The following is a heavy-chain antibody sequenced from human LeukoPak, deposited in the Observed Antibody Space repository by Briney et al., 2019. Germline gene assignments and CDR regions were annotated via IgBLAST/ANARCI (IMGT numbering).Heavy chain of an antibody. J-gene: IGHJ6*02. V-gene: IGHV3-66*01. CDR2: VYSGGLT. Sequence: GGSLRLSCAASGFIVSENYMSWVRRAPGKGLEWVSTVYSGGLTFYADPVKGRFTISRDNSKNTLYLQMSSLRAEDTAVYYCVRDRWPGLGDFWGQGTTVTVSS. D-gene: IGHD6-19*01. CDR1: GFIVSENY. CDR3: VRDRWPGLGDF.